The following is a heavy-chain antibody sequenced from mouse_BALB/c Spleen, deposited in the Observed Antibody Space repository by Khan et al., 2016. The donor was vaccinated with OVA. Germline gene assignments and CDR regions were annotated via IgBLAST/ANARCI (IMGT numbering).Heavy chain of an antibody. CDR3: TRSGYAKPFAY. J-gene: IGHJ3*01. Sequence: QVQLQQSGAELVKPGASVKLSCKASGYTFSSYYMYWVKQRPGQGLEWIGGINPTNGGTNFNEKFKTKATLTVDKSSSTAYMQLSSLTSEDSAVYYCTRSGYAKPFAYWGQGTLVTVSA. CDR1: GYTFSSYY. CDR2: INPTNGGT. D-gene: IGHD2-10*02. V-gene: IGHV1S81*02.